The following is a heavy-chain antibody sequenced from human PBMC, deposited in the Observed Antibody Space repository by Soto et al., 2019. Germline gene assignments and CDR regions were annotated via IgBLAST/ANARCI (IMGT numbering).Heavy chain of an antibody. D-gene: IGHD3-10*01. CDR3: ARGGKLGGDLDV. Sequence: QAQLVQSGAEVKKPGSSVKVSCKASGGTFNRETFSWVRQAPGQGLQWMGRIIPVLDLADYAQKFEGRVTITADTSTTTVYLDLSGLGSDDTAVYYCARGGKLGGDLDVWGKGTPVLVSS. J-gene: IGHJ6*04. CDR1: GGTFNRET. V-gene: IGHV1-69*02. CDR2: IIPVLDLA.